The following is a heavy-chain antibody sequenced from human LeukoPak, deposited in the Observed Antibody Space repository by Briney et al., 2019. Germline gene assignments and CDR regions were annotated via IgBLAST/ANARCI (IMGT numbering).Heavy chain of an antibody. D-gene: IGHD6-13*01. CDR2: IYHSGST. CDR3: ARIFSSWYKHFDY. CDR1: GGSISSGDYY. J-gene: IGHJ4*02. V-gene: IGHV4-30-4*01. Sequence: PSETLSLTCTVSGGSISSGDYYWSWIRQPPGKGLEWIGEIYHSGSTNYNPSLKSRVTISVDKSKNQFSLKLSSVTAADTAVYYCARIFSSWYKHFDYWGQGTLVTVSS.